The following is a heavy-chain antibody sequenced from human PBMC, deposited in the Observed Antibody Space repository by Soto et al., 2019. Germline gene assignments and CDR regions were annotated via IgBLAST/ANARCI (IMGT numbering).Heavy chain of an antibody. D-gene: IGHD1-26*01. CDR1: GGSFSGYY. CDR3: VRDWGELPGWFDP. Sequence: PSETLSLTCAVYGGSFSGYYWSWIRQPPGKGLEWIGEINHSGSTNYNPSLKSRVTISVDTSKNQFSLKLSSVTAADAAVYYCVRDWGELPGWFDPWGQGTLVTVSS. CDR2: INHSGST. J-gene: IGHJ5*02. V-gene: IGHV4-34*01.